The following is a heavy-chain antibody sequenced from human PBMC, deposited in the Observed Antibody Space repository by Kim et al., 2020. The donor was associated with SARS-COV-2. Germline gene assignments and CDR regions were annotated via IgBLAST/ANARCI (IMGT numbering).Heavy chain of an antibody. J-gene: IGHJ4*02. CDR1: GGSISSGSYY. CDR3: AREGGWWFRSDPLFDY. CDR2: IYTSGST. D-gene: IGHD2-15*01. V-gene: IGHV4-61*02. Sequence: SETLSLTCTVSGGSISSGSYYWSWIRQPAGKGLEWIGRIYTSGSTNYNPSLKSRVTISVDTSKNQFSLKLSSVTAADTAVYYCAREGGWWFRSDPLFDYWGQVTLVTVSS.